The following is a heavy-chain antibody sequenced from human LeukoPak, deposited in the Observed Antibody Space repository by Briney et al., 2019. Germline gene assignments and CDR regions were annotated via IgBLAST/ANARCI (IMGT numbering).Heavy chain of an antibody. Sequence: ASAKVPCKASGYSFTRCYLHWVRQAPGQGLEWMGIINPSDDTTTHAQKFQGRVTMTSDTSTSTVYMELSSLRSEDTAVYYCARDLRHHSGIAVSPFDYWGQGTLVTVSS. D-gene: IGHD6-19*01. J-gene: IGHJ4*02. V-gene: IGHV1-46*01. CDR1: GYSFTRCY. CDR2: INPSDDTT. CDR3: ARDLRHHSGIAVSPFDY.